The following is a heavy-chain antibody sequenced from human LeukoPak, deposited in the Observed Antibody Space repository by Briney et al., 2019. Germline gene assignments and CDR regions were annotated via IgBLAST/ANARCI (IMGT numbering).Heavy chain of an antibody. CDR2: ISFSGTNT. Sequence: GGSLRLSCAASGFTFSSYAMSWVRQAPGKGLEWVSAISFSGTNTYYADSEKGRFTISRDNLKNTLYLQMNSLGAEDTAVYFCAKEVKAATNWFDPWGQGTLVTVSS. D-gene: IGHD6-25*01. V-gene: IGHV3-23*01. CDR3: AKEVKAATNWFDP. CDR1: GFTFSSYA. J-gene: IGHJ5*02.